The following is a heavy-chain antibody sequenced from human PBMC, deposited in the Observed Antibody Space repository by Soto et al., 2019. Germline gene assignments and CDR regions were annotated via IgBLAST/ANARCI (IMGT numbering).Heavy chain of an antibody. CDR1: GFTFSSYA. CDR3: ADDLAAAGTCLDY. CDR2: ISGSGGST. Sequence: EVQLLESGGGLVQPGGSLRLSCAASGFTFSSYAMSWVRQAPGKGLEWVSAISGSGGSTYYADSVKGRFTISRDNSKNTLYLQMNSLRAEDTAVYYCADDLAAAGTCLDYWGQGTLVTVSS. D-gene: IGHD6-13*01. J-gene: IGHJ4*02. V-gene: IGHV3-23*01.